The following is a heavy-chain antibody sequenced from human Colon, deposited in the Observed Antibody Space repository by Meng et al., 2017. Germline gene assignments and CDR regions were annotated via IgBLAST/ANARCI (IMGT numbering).Heavy chain of an antibody. CDR1: VYTFSGYN. CDR2: INDKSGDT. D-gene: IGHD7-27*01. J-gene: IGHJ4*02. Sequence: SVTVSCQASVYTFSGYNIQWVRQAPGQGLEWMGWINDKSGDTNYAQKFQGRVTMTRDTSISTAYMELRRLRSDDTAMYYCERDITGDGLVFIDFWGQGTLVTVSS. V-gene: IGHV1-2*02. CDR3: ERDITGDGLVFIDF.